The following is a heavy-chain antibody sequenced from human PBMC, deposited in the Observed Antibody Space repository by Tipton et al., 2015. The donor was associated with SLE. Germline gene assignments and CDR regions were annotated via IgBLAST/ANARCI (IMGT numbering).Heavy chain of an antibody. J-gene: IGHJ4*02. D-gene: IGHD2-2*01. CDR2: IYYSGST. Sequence: LRLSCTVSGGSISSSSYYWGWIRQPPGKGLEWIGSIYYSGSTYYNPSLKSRVTISVDTSKNQFSLKLSSVTAADTAVYYCARGDSTLGYWGQGTLVTVSS. V-gene: IGHV4-39*01. CDR3: ARGDSTLGY. CDR1: GGSISSSSYY.